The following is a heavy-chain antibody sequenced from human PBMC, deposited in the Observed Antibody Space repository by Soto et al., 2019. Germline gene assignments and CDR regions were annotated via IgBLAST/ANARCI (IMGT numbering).Heavy chain of an antibody. CDR3: AKDSSVTAAGSGGLFDP. CDR2: ISFDGGNQ. Sequence: QVQLVESGGGVVQPGRSLRLSCAASGFDFNTYGLHWVRQAPGKGLEWVAAISFDGGNQYYADSVKGRFTISRDKSNSTLYLQMNSLGAEDTATYFCAKDSSVTAAGSGGLFDPWGPGTLVIVSS. CDR1: GFDFNTYG. V-gene: IGHV3-30*18. J-gene: IGHJ5*02. D-gene: IGHD6-13*01.